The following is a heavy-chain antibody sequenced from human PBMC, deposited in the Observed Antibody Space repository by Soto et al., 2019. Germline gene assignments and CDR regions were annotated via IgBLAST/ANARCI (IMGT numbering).Heavy chain of an antibody. Sequence: DVQLVETGGELIQPGGSPRLSCAASGFTVSSKYMSWVRQAPGKGLEWVSVIWSAGLIYYADSVRGRFTISRDISKNILYLEMTSLRAGDTAVYYCAREAPMDVWGRGTTVTVSS. CDR1: GFTVSSKY. J-gene: IGHJ6*02. V-gene: IGHV3-53*02. CDR2: IWSAGLI. CDR3: AREAPMDV.